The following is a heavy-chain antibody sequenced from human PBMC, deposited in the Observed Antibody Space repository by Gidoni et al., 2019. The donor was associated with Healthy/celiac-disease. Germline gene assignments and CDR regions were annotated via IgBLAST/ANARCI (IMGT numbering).Heavy chain of an antibody. CDR3: AKDKTVVVPAAMAWGWFDP. Sequence: EVQLLESGGGLVQPGGSLRLSCAASGFTFRSYAMSWVRQAPGKGLGWVSAISGSGGSTYYADSVKGRFTISRDNSKNTLYLQMNSLRAEDTAVYYCAKDKTVVVPAAMAWGWFDPWGQGTLVTVSS. J-gene: IGHJ5*02. CDR1: GFTFRSYA. CDR2: ISGSGGST. V-gene: IGHV3-23*01. D-gene: IGHD2-2*01.